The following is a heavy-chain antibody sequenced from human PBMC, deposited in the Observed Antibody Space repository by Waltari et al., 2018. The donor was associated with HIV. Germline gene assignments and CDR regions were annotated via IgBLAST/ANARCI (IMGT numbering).Heavy chain of an antibody. Sequence: EVQLVESGGGLVKPGGCLGLSCAASGFTFTNAWMTWVRQAPGKGMEWVGRMKIKTDGGTTDYAAPVKGRFTISRDDSKNTLYLQMNSLRTEDTAVYYCSTDFQWLAPQYYYGKDVWGQGTTVTVSS. D-gene: IGHD6-19*01. J-gene: IGHJ6*02. V-gene: IGHV3-15*01. CDR3: STDFQWLAPQYYYGKDV. CDR1: GFTFTNAW. CDR2: MKIKTDGGTT.